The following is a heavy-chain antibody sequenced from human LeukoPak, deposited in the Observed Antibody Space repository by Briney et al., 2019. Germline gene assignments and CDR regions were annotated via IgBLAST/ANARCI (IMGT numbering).Heavy chain of an antibody. Sequence: ASVKVSCTASGYTFTGYYMHWVRQAPGQGLEWMGRINPNSGGTNYAQKFQGRVTMTRDTSISTAYMELSRLRSDDTAVYYCASNYYDSSGYYSDYWGQGTLVTVSS. J-gene: IGHJ4*02. CDR1: GYTFTGYY. V-gene: IGHV1-2*06. CDR2: INPNSGGT. D-gene: IGHD3-22*01. CDR3: ASNYYDSSGYYSDY.